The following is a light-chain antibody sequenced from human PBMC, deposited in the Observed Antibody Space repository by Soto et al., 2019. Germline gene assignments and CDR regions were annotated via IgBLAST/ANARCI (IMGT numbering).Light chain of an antibody. J-gene: IGLJ2*01. Sequence: QAVVTQPPSVSAAPGQKVTISCSGSSSNIGNNYVSWFQQLPGTAPKLLIYDNSKRPSGIPDRFSGSKSGTSATLGITGLQTGDEAYYYCGTWDSSLSGGLFGGGTKLTVL. V-gene: IGLV1-51*01. CDR3: GTWDSSLSGGL. CDR1: SSNIGNNY. CDR2: DNS.